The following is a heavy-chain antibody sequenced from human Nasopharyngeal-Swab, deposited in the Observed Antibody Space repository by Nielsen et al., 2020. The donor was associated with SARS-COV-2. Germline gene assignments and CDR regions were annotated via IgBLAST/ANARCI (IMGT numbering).Heavy chain of an antibody. Sequence: GGSLRLSCAASGFTFSNAWMNWVRQAPGKGLEWVGRIKSKTDGGTTDYAAPVKGRFTISRDDSKNTLYLQMNSLKTEDTAVYYCTTEGDSSGYYPFDYWGQGTLVTVSS. CDR1: GFTFSNAW. D-gene: IGHD3-22*01. CDR2: IKSKTDGGTT. CDR3: TTEGDSSGYYPFDY. V-gene: IGHV3-15*07. J-gene: IGHJ4*02.